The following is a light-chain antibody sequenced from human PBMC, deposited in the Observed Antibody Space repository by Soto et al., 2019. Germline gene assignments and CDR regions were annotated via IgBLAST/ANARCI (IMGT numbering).Light chain of an antibody. J-gene: IGKJ1*01. CDR2: GIS. Sequence: EIVLTQSPGTLSLSPGERATLSCRASQSVTSTYLAWYQQKPGQAPRLVIYGISNRATGIPDRFTGSGSGTDFSLTISRLEPEDSVVYFCQQYGSSPWTFGQGTKVEIK. CDR1: QSVTSTY. V-gene: IGKV3-20*01. CDR3: QQYGSSPWT.